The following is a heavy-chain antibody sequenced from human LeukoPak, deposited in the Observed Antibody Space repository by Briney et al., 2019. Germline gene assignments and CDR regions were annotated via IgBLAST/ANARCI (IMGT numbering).Heavy chain of an antibody. CDR3: ARLYYDFWSGYYDAFDI. J-gene: IGHJ3*02. V-gene: IGHV4-59*12. Sequence: PSETLSLTCTVSGGSISSYYWSWIRQPPGKGLEWIGYIYYSGSTNYNPSLKSRVTMSVDTSKNQFSLKLSSVTAADTAVYYCARLYYDFWSGYYDAFDIWGQGTMVTVSS. CDR2: IYYSGST. CDR1: GGSISSYY. D-gene: IGHD3-3*01.